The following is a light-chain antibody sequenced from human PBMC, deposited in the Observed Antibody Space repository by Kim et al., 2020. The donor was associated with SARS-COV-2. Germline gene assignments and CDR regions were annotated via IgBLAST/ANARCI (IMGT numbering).Light chain of an antibody. CDR3: QSYDKSLNSVA. CDR2: ANN. CDR1: SSSIAAGYE. Sequence: QGVAISCVVSSSSIAAGYEVHWYQPVPGTAPKVVIFANNTRPSGVPRRFSGSKAGASASLASTGLEAEDEAEYYCQSYDKSLNSVAFGTGTKVTVL. J-gene: IGLJ1*01. V-gene: IGLV1-40*03.